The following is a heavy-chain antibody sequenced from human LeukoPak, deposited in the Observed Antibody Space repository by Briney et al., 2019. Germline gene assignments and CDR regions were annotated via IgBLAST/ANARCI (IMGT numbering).Heavy chain of an antibody. CDR2: IYYSGST. CDR3: AREWDSSSWYYRFDP. D-gene: IGHD6-13*01. CDR1: GGSISSGDYY. V-gene: IGHV4-30-4*01. Sequence: SQTLSLTCTVSGGSISSGDYYWSWIRQPPGKGLEWIGYIYYSGSTYYNPSLKSRVTISVDTSKNQFSLKLSSVTAADTAVYYCAREWDSSSWYYRFDPWGQGTLVTVSS. J-gene: IGHJ5*02.